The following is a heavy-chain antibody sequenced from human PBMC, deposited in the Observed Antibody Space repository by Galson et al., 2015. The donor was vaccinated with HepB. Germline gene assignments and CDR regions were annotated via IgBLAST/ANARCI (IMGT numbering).Heavy chain of an antibody. D-gene: IGHD4-11*01. CDR3: ARHGLDYSNYPHWYFDL. CDR2: IYPGDSDT. V-gene: IGHV5-51*01. J-gene: IGHJ2*01. CDR1: GYSFTSYW. Sequence: QSGAEVKKPGESLKISCKGSGYSFTSYWIGWVRQMPGKGLEWMGIIYPGDSDTRYSPSFQGQVTISADKSISTAYLQWSSLKASDTAMYYCARHGLDYSNYPHWYFDLWGRGTLVTVSS.